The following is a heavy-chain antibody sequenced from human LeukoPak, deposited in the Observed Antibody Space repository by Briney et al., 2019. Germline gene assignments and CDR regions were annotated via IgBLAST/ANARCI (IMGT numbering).Heavy chain of an antibody. Sequence: PSETLSLTCTVSGASFSSYYWSWLRQPPGKGLEWIAYIFYNGNTKYNPSLKSRVTISVDTSKNQFSLRLSSVTAADTAVYYCARFFRTVWELPYYWGPGTLVTVSS. J-gene: IGHJ4*02. CDR1: GASFSSYY. D-gene: IGHD1-26*01. V-gene: IGHV4-59*08. CDR2: IFYNGNT. CDR3: ARFFRTVWELPYY.